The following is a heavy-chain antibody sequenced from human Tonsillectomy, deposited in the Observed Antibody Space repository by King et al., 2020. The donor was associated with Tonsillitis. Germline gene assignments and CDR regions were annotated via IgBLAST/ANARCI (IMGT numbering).Heavy chain of an antibody. Sequence: HVQLVESGGGVVQPGRSLRLSCAASGFTFSSYAMHWVRQAPGKGLEWVAVISYDGSNKYYADSVKGRFTISRDNSKNTLYLQMNSLRAEDTAVYYCARDQGGRHYFDYWGQGTLVTVSS. CDR2: ISYDGSNK. J-gene: IGHJ4*02. CDR1: GFTFSSYA. V-gene: IGHV3-30-3*01. CDR3: ARDQGGRHYFDY. D-gene: IGHD3-16*01.